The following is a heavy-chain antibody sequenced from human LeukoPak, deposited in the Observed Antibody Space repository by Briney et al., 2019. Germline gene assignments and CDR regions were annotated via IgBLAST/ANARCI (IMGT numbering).Heavy chain of an antibody. CDR1: GGTFSSYA. D-gene: IGHD6-19*01. J-gene: IGHJ4*02. Sequence: RASVKVSCKASGGTFSSYAISWVRQAPGQGLEWMGGIIPIFGTANYAQKFQGRVTITADESTSTAYMELSSLRSEDTAVYYCARPRRAGSGWYYFDYWGQGTLVTVSS. CDR2: IIPIFGTA. CDR3: ARPRRAGSGWYYFDY. V-gene: IGHV1-69*13.